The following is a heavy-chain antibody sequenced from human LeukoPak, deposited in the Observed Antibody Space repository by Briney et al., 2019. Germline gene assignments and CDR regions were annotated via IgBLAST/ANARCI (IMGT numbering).Heavy chain of an antibody. D-gene: IGHD6-19*01. CDR2: IDPSDSYT. V-gene: IGHV5-10-1*01. CDR3: ARHLGGSGWF. J-gene: IGHJ4*02. Sequence: GESPKTPCKGPGYSFTSYWISGVRQLPGKGLGGMGRIDPSDSYTNYSPSCQGHVTISPDKSISTAYLHCSSLKASDTAMYYCARHLGGSGWFWGQGTLVTVSS. CDR1: GYSFTSYW.